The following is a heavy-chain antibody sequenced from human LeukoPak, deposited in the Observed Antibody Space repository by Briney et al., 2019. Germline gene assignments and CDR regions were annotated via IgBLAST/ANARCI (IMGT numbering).Heavy chain of an antibody. Sequence: GGSLRLSCSVSGFTFSTYVMHWVRQAPGKGLEYVSAISSNGDNTYYADSVKGRFTISRDNSKNTLYLQMSSLRADDTAVYYCVGGTGYWGQGTLVTVSS. J-gene: IGHJ4*02. CDR3: VGGTGY. V-gene: IGHV3-64D*06. CDR1: GFTFSTYV. CDR2: ISSNGDNT.